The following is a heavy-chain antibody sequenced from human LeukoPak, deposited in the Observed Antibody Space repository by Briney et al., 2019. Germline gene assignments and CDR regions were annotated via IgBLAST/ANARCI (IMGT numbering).Heavy chain of an antibody. CDR1: GYTFTSYG. Sequence: ASVKVSCEPSGYTFTSYGISCVRQAPGQGLEWMGWISAYNGNTNYAQKLQGRLTMTTDTSTSTAYMELRSLRSDDTAVYYCARDGYSSIPTGYWGKGTLVTVSS. V-gene: IGHV1-18*01. CDR2: ISAYNGNT. D-gene: IGHD6-13*01. CDR3: ARDGYSSIPTGY. J-gene: IGHJ4*02.